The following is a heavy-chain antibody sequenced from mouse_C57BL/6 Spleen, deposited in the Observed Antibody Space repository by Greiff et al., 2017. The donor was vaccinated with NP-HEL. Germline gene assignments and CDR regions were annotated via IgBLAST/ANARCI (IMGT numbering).Heavy chain of an antibody. D-gene: IGHD2-5*01. J-gene: IGHJ2*01. CDR1: GYAFTNYL. CDR3: ARTSNYVNYFDY. CDR2: INPGSGGT. Sequence: QVQLQQSGAELVRPGTSVKVSCKASGYAFTNYLIAWVKQRPGQGLEWIGVINPGSGGTNYNEKFKGKATLTADKSSSTAYMQLSSLTSEDSAVYFCARTSNYVNYFDYWGQGTTLTVSS. V-gene: IGHV1-54*01.